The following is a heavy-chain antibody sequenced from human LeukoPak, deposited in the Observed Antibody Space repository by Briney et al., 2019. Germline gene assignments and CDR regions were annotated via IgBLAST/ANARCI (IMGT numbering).Heavy chain of an antibody. Sequence: GGSLRPSCSASGFTFSSYSMNWVRQAPGKGLEWVSSISTSSTFIYYADSVKGRFTISRDNAKNSLYLQMNSLRAEDTAVYYCAREGYYDNSGYYRYFDLWGCGTLVTVSS. CDR2: ISTSSTFI. V-gene: IGHV3-21*01. CDR1: GFTFSSYS. D-gene: IGHD3-22*01. CDR3: AREGYYDNSGYYRYFDL. J-gene: IGHJ2*01.